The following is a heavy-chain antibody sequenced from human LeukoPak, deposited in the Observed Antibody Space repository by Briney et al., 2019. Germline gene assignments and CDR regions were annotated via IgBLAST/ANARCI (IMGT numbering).Heavy chain of an antibody. CDR2: IYHSGST. CDR1: GYSLTSGYY. J-gene: IGHJ4*02. D-gene: IGHD1-26*01. Sequence: NPSETLSLTCTVSGYSLTSGYYWGWIRQPPGKGLEWIGHIYHSGSTYYNASLKSRVTISVDTSKHQFSLRLSSVTAADTAVYYCARVANVVGAIRIWGQGTLVTVSS. V-gene: IGHV4-38-2*02. CDR3: ARVANVVGAIRI.